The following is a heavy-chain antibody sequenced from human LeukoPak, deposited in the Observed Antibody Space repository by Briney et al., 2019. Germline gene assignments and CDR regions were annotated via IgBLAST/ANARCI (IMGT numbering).Heavy chain of an antibody. V-gene: IGHV3-7*01. CDR2: IKQDGSEK. Sequence: GGSLRLSCAASGFTFSSYWMSWVRQAPGKGLEWVANIKQDGSEKYYVDSVKGRFTISRDNSKNTLYLQMNSLRAEDTAVYYCASPYQLPAMDVWGKGTTVTVSS. D-gene: IGHD2-2*01. CDR3: ASPYQLPAMDV. J-gene: IGHJ6*04. CDR1: GFTFSSYW.